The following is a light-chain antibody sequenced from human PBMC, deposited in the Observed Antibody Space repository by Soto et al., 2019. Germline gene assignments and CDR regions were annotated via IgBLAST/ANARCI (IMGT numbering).Light chain of an antibody. J-gene: IGKJ4*01. CDR1: QSIYSRW. CDR2: TTT. Sequence: EIVLTQSPDTLSLSPGESATLSCRASQSIYSRWLAWNKQKPGQAPRLLIYTTTSRATGIPDRFSGSGSGTDFTITSSRLEPDDFALYYCQLVDGSVTFGGGTKVEMK. CDR3: QLVDGSVT. V-gene: IGKV3-20*01.